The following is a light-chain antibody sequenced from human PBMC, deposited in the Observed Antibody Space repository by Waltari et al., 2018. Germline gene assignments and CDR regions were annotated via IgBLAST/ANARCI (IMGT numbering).Light chain of an antibody. CDR1: QSLLYSSNNKNY. J-gene: IGKJ1*01. CDR2: WAS. Sequence: DIVMTQSPDSLAVSLGERATINCWSSQSLLYSSNNKNYLAWYQQKPGQPPKLLLYWASTRESGVPDRFSGSGSGSDFTLTISSLQAEDVAVYYCQQYLSAPRTFGQGTKVEVK. V-gene: IGKV4-1*01. CDR3: QQYLSAPRT.